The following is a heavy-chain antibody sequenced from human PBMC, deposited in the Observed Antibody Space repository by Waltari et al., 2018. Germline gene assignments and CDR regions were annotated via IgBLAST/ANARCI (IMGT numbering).Heavy chain of an antibody. CDR1: GFTFSSYA. J-gene: IGHJ3*02. Sequence: QVQLVESGGGVVQPGRSLRLSCAASGFTFSSYAMHWVRQAPGKGLEWVAVIWHDGSNEDYAVSVKGRFTISRDNSKNTLYLQMSSLTVEDTARYYCAANFDIWGQGTMVTVSS. V-gene: IGHV3-30*04. CDR3: AANFDI. CDR2: IWHDGSNE.